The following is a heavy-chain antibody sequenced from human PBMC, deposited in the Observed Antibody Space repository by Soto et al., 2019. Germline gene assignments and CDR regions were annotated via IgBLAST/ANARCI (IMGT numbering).Heavy chain of an antibody. J-gene: IGHJ4*02. V-gene: IGHV3-21*05. D-gene: IGHD4-17*01. Sequence: GGSLRLSCAASGFTFSSYSMNWVRQAPGKGLEWVSYISSGSSYIYYADSVKGRFTISRDNAKNSLYLQMNSLRAEDTAVYYCARDLRGDTPGYWGQGTLVTVSS. CDR2: ISSGSSYI. CDR1: GFTFSSYS. CDR3: ARDLRGDTPGY.